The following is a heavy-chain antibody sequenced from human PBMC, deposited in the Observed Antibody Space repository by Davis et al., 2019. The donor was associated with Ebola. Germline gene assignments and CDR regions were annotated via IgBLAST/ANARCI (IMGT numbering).Heavy chain of an antibody. J-gene: IGHJ4*02. CDR2: IYYSGST. CDR1: GGSISSYY. D-gene: IGHD5-12*01. CDR3: ARGGWWLRLSAFDY. V-gene: IGHV4-59*12. Sequence: MPSETLSLTCTVSGGSISSYYWSWIRQPPGKGLEWIGYIYYSGSTNYNPSLKSRVTISVDTSKNQFSLKLSSVTAADTAVYYCARGGWWLRLSAFDYWGQGTLVTVSS.